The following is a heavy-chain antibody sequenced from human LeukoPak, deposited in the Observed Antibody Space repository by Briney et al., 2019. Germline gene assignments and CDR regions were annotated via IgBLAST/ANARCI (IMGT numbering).Heavy chain of an antibody. Sequence: GGSLRLSCAASGFTFSSYAMSWVRQAPGKGLEWVSAISGSGGSTYYADSVKGWFTISRDNSKNTLYLQMNSLRAEDTAIYYCAKDRRGSNWSFDSWGQGTLVTVSS. J-gene: IGHJ4*02. CDR2: ISGSGGST. D-gene: IGHD6-13*01. CDR1: GFTFSSYA. V-gene: IGHV3-23*01. CDR3: AKDRRGSNWSFDS.